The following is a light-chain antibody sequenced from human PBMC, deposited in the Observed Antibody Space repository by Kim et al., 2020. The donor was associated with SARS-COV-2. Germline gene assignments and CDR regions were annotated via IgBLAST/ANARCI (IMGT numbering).Light chain of an antibody. CDR3: SSFTSSNTRL. V-gene: IGLV2-14*04. Sequence: QSFDIEGTAPSSDVGRYDFVSWYQQLPGNPTKRIIYDVSSRPSGVSDLVAGSKSGSTASLTISGHRAEDEAHYYCSSFTSSNTRLFGGGTQLTV. J-gene: IGLJ2*01. CDR1: SSDVGRYDF. CDR2: DVS.